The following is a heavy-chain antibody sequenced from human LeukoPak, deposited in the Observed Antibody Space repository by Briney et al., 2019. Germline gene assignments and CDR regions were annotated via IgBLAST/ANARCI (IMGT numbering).Heavy chain of an antibody. CDR2: ISYDGSNK. D-gene: IGHD2-2*01. CDR1: GFTFNNYW. V-gene: IGHV3-30-3*01. Sequence: GGSLRLSCAASGFTFNNYWMHRVRQAPGKGLEWVAVISYDGSNKYYADSVKGRFTISRDNSKNTLYLQMNSLRAEDTAVYYCARDVRVPAAIDLGGLGIDYWGQGTLVTVSS. CDR3: ARDVRVPAAIDLGGLGIDY. J-gene: IGHJ4*02.